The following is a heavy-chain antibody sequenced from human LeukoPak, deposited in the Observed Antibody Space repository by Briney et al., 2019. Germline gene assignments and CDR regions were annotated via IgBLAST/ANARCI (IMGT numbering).Heavy chain of an antibody. CDR1: SYTFTCYG. CDR2: ISAYNGNT. Sequence: ASVKVSCKASSYTFTCYGISWVRQAPGQGLEWMGWISAYNGNTNYAQKLQGRVTMTTDTSTSTAYMELRSLRSDDTAVYYCARVGSSKLPFDPWGQGTLVTVSS. CDR3: ARVGSSKLPFDP. J-gene: IGHJ5*02. V-gene: IGHV1-18*01. D-gene: IGHD6-13*01.